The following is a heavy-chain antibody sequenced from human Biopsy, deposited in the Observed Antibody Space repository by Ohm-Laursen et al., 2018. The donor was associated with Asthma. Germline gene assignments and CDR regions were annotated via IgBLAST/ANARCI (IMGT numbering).Heavy chain of an antibody. CDR1: GFVFSQCG. CDR2: VSSDGHNK. V-gene: IGHV3-30*03. J-gene: IGHJ3*02. Sequence: SLRLSCAASGFVFSQCGTHWVRQGPGKGLEWVALVSSDGHNKYYEDSVKGRFTISRDNSRNRLYLQINSLTVEDSAVYFCARQSGQEYGDSIPFDTWGQGTKVAVSS. D-gene: IGHD3-22*01. CDR3: ARQSGQEYGDSIPFDT.